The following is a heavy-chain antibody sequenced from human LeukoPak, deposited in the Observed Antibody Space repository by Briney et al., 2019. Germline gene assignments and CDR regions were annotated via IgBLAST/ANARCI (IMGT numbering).Heavy chain of an antibody. CDR3: TRGPPRDGLAAANEY. CDR1: GYTFSSYD. D-gene: IGHD2-2*01. V-gene: IGHV1-8*03. J-gene: IGHJ4*02. CDR2: MNPKTGNT. Sequence: ASVKVSCKASGYTFSSYDINWVRQAAGQGLEWMGWMNPKTGNTGFSQKFQGRVTITRDTSISTAYMELSRLTSEDTGVYYCTRGPPRDGLAAANEYWGQGSLVTVSS.